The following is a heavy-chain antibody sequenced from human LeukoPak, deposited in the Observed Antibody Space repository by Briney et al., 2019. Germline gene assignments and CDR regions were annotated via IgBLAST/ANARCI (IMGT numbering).Heavy chain of an antibody. CDR2: IYSTGST. CDR3: ARDWLVVPAALPYNWFDP. D-gene: IGHD2-2*01. V-gene: IGHV4-4*07. CDR1: GGSINRYY. Sequence: SETLSLTCTVSGGSINRYYWTWIRQPAGKGLEWIGRIYSTGSTNYNPSLKSRVTMSVDTSKSQFSLKLSSVTAADTAVYYCARDWLVVPAALPYNWFDPWGQGTLVTVSS. J-gene: IGHJ5*02.